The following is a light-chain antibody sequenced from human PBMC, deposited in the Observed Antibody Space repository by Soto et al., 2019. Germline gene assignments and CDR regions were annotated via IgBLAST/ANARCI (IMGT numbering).Light chain of an antibody. CDR2: NTD. CDR1: STNLGSNS. J-gene: IGLJ3*02. CDR3: SAWDDSLNGQV. V-gene: IGLV1-44*01. Sequence: QSVLTQPPSASGTPGQRVIISCSGTSTNLGSNSGNWYQQLPGTAPTLLIYNTDHRPLAVPSRFSGSKSGTSASLAISGVQYEDEGDYYCSAWDDSLNGQVFGGGTKLTVL.